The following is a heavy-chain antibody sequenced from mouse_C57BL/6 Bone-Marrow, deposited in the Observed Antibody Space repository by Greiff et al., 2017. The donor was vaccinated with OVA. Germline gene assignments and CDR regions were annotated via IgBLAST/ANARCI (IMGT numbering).Heavy chain of an antibody. CDR3: TWDWAWFAY. CDR2: IDPENGDT. D-gene: IGHD4-1*01. CDR1: GFNIKDDY. Sequence: EVQVVESGAELVRPGASVKLSCTASGFNIKDDYMHWVKQRPEQGLEWIGWIDPENGDTEYASKFQGKATITADTSSNTAYLQLSSLTSEDTAVYYCTWDWAWFAYWGQGTLVTVSA. V-gene: IGHV14-4*01. J-gene: IGHJ3*01.